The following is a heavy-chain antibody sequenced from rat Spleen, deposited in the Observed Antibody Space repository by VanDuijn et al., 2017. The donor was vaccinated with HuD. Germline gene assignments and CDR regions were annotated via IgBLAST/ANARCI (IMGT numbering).Heavy chain of an antibody. CDR1: GFTFSNYG. CDR2: INYDGSST. CDR3: AKRGWYYFDY. J-gene: IGHJ2*01. Sequence: EVQLVESGGGLVQPGRSMKLSCAASGFTFSNYGMAWVRQAPKKGLEWVAYINYDGSSTYYRDPVKGRFTISRDNAENTLYLQMDSLRSEDTATYYCAKRGWYYFDYWGQGVMVTVSS. V-gene: IGHV5-29*01.